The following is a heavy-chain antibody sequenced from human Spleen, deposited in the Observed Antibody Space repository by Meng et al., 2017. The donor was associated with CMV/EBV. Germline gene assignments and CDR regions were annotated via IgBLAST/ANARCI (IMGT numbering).Heavy chain of an antibody. V-gene: IGHV1-46*01. Sequence: ASVKVSCKASGFTFTSYFMHWVRQAPGQGLEWVGIVNPSAGSTSYAQQFQGRVTMTRDTSTSTVYMELSSLRSEDTAVYYCARDLNRLDWLGRGGGGYGMDVWGQGTTVTVSS. J-gene: IGHJ6*02. CDR1: GFTFTSYF. CDR3: ARDLNRLDWLGRGGGGYGMDV. CDR2: VNPSAGST. D-gene: IGHD3-9*01.